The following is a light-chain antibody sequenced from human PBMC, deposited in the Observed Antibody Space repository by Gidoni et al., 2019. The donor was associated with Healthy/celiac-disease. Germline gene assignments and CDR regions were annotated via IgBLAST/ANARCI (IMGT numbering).Light chain of an antibody. V-gene: IGKV3-20*01. CDR2: GAS. J-gene: IGKJ4*01. CDR1: QSVSSSY. CDR3: QQYGSSSLT. Sequence: EVVLTPSPGTPSSSPGERATLSCRASQSVSSSYLAWYQQKPGQPPRLLIWGASSRATGIPDRFSGRGSGTVFTLIISRLDPEDFAVYYCQQYGSSSLTFGGGTKVEIK.